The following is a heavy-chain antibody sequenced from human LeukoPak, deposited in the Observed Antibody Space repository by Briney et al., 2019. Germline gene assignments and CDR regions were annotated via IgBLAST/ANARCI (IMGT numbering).Heavy chain of an antibody. J-gene: IGHJ4*02. Sequence: SETLSLTCAVYGGSFSGYYWSWIRQPPGKGLEWIGEINHSGSTNYNPSLKSRVTISVDTSKNQFSLKLSSVTAADTAVYYCARAGLIYDLGYCSGGSCPPDYWGQGTLVTVSS. CDR1: GGSFSGYY. V-gene: IGHV4-34*01. CDR2: INHSGST. CDR3: ARAGLIYDLGYCSGGSCPPDY. D-gene: IGHD2-15*01.